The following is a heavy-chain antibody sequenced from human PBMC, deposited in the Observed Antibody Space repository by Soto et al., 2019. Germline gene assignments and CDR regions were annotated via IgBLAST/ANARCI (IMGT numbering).Heavy chain of an antibody. CDR1: GASISNYY. CDR2: VYYSGST. D-gene: IGHD2-15*01. Sequence: SETLSLTCTGSGASISNYYWSWIRQPPGKELEWIGDVYYSGSTNYNPSHKSRVTISLDTSKNRFSLKLSSVTAADTAVYYCARAGAATLSDYWGQGTLDSVSS. J-gene: IGHJ4*02. V-gene: IGHV4-59*01. CDR3: ARAGAATLSDY.